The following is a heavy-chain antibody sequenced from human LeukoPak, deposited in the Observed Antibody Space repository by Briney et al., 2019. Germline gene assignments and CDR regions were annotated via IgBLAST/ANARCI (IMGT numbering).Heavy chain of an antibody. CDR1: GGSFSGYY. D-gene: IGHD5-12*01. J-gene: IGHJ6*02. CDR3: ARGRGQGLRFIGMDV. V-gene: IGHV4-34*01. Sequence: PSETLSLTCAVYGGSFSGYYWSWIRRPPGKGLEWIGEINHSGSTNYNPSLKSRVTISVDTSKNQFSLKLSSVTAADTAVYYCARGRGQGLRFIGMDVWGQGTTVTVSS. CDR2: INHSGST.